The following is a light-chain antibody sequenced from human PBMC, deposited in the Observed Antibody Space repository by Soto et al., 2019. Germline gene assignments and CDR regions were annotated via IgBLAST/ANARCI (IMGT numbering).Light chain of an antibody. CDR3: SSYAGSNNLV. Sequence: QSVLTQPRSASGAPGQSVTISCTGTSSDDGGYGYVSWYQQHPGKAPKLMISEVNKPPSGVPDRFSGSKSGNTASLTVAGLQAEDEGDYYCSSYAGSNNLVFGGGTKVTVL. J-gene: IGLJ2*01. V-gene: IGLV2-8*01. CDR2: EVN. CDR1: SSDDGGYGY.